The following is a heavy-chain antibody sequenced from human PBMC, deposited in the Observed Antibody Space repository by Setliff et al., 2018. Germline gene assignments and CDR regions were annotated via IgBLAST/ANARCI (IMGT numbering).Heavy chain of an antibody. CDR2: IHYSWST. V-gene: IGHV4-39*07. J-gene: IGHJ6*04. CDR1: GASINSGTYY. D-gene: IGHD3-3*01. Sequence: PSETLSLTCTVSGASINSGTYYWAWIRQPPGKGLEWIGRIHYSWSTNYNPSLKSRVTISVDTSKNQFSLQLSSVTAADTAVYYCARMSGFLYIDVWGKGTTVTVSS. CDR3: ARMSGFLYIDV.